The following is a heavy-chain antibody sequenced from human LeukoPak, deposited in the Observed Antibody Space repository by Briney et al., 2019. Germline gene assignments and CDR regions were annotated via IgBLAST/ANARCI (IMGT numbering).Heavy chain of an antibody. Sequence: SETLSLTCAVYGGSFSGYYWSWIRQPPGEGLEWIGEVTHTGGTNYNPSLKSRVTISLDTFKNQFSLKLSSVTAADTAVYYCAREFPISDLTGYQFYYYYYYMDVWGKGTTVTVSS. V-gene: IGHV4-34*01. CDR1: GGSFSGYY. CDR2: VTHTGGT. CDR3: AREFPISDLTGYQFYYYYYYMDV. D-gene: IGHD3-9*01. J-gene: IGHJ6*03.